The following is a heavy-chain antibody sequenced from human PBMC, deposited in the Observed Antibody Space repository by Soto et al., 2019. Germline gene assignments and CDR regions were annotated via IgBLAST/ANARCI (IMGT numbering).Heavy chain of an antibody. CDR1: GGSISSSSYY. D-gene: IGHD2-15*01. CDR3: ASSLSGYCSGGSCYSGPY. CDR2: IYYSGST. Sequence: QLQLQESGPGLVKPSETLSLTCTVSGGSISSSSYYWGWIRQPPGKGLEWIGSIYYSGSTYYNPSLMSLVNISVDTSKNQFSLKLSSVTAADTAVYYCASSLSGYCSGGSCYSGPYWGQGTLVTVSS. J-gene: IGHJ4*02. V-gene: IGHV4-39*01.